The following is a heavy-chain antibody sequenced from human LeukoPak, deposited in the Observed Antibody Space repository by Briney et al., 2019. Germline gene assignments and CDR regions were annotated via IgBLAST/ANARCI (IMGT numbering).Heavy chain of an antibody. Sequence: PGGSVRVSCAASGYTFSSYGMHWVRQAPGKGLEWVALIRYNGSNKNYADSVKGRVTISRDNAKNSLYLEMNSLRAEDTAVYYCARARTRYSGSYGGAFDIWGQGTMVTVSS. CDR1: GYTFSSYG. V-gene: IGHV3-30*02. CDR2: IRYNGSNK. CDR3: ARARTRYSGSYGGAFDI. J-gene: IGHJ3*02. D-gene: IGHD1-26*01.